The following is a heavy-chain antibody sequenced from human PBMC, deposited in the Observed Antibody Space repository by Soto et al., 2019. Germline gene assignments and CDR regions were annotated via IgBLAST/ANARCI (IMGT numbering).Heavy chain of an antibody. Sequence: QVQLQESGPGLVKPSQTLSLTCTVSGGSISSGGYYWSWIRQHPGKGLEWIGYIYYSGSTYYNPSLKSRVTISVETTKNQFSLKLSSVTAADTAVYYCASGGIAAAGNGALYYGMDVWGQGTTVTVSS. CDR1: GGSISSGGYY. V-gene: IGHV4-31*03. D-gene: IGHD6-13*01. CDR2: IYYSGST. J-gene: IGHJ6*02. CDR3: ASGGIAAAGNGALYYGMDV.